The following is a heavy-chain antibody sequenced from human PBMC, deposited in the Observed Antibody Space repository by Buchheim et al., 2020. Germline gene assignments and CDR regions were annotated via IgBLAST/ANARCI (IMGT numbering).Heavy chain of an antibody. CDR1: GFTFSSYS. Sequence: EVQLVESGGGVVQPGRSLRLSCAASGFTFSSYSMNWVRQAPGKGLEWVSSISSSSSYIYYADSVKGRFTISRDNAKNSLYLQMNSLRAEDTAVYYCASMVGSSMIVAYDAFDIWGQGT. V-gene: IGHV3-21*01. CDR2: ISSSSSYI. CDR3: ASMVGSSMIVAYDAFDI. J-gene: IGHJ3*02. D-gene: IGHD3-22*01.